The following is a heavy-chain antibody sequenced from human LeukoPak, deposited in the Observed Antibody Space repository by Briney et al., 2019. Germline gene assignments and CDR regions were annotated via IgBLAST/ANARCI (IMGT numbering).Heavy chain of an antibody. CDR1: AFTFSGST. V-gene: IGHV3-73*01. CDR2: IRSKANSYAT. CDR3: RIAVAENSFDY. J-gene: IGHJ4*02. D-gene: IGHD6-19*01. Sequence: GGSLRLSCAASAFTFSGSTVNWVRQASGKGLEWVGRIRSKANSYATTYAASVKGRFTISRDDSKNTAYLQMNSLKTEDTAVYYCRIAVAENSFDYWGQGTLVTVSS.